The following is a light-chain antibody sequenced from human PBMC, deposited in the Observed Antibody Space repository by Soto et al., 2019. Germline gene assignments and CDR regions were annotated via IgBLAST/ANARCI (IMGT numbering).Light chain of an antibody. J-gene: IGKJ1*01. V-gene: IGKV1-39*01. CDR1: QSITKY. Sequence: DIQMTQSPSSLSASVGDRVTITCRASQSITKYLNWYQHKPGKAPQLLIYGASNLQSGVPSRLSGSGSGTDFTLTIRSLQPEDFATYYCQQSYSSWTFGQGTKVDIK. CDR3: QQSYSSWT. CDR2: GAS.